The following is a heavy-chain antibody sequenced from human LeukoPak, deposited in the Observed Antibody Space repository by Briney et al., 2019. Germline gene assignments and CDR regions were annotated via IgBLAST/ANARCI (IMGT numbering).Heavy chain of an antibody. J-gene: IGHJ3*02. CDR3: ASGRLERLDAFDI. Sequence: GASVKVSCKVSGYTLTELSMHWVRQAPGKGLEWMGGFDPEGGETIYAQKFQGRVTVTEDTSTDTAYMELSSLRSEDTAVYYCASGRLERLDAFDIWGQGTMVTVSS. D-gene: IGHD3-16*01. CDR1: GYTLTELS. V-gene: IGHV1-24*01. CDR2: FDPEGGET.